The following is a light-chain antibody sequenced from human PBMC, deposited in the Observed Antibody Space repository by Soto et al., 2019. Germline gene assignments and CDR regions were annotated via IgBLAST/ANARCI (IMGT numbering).Light chain of an antibody. CDR1: TSTVATYDL. CDR2: EAT. CDR3: SSFAGSVAVYVR. V-gene: IGLV2-23*02. J-gene: IGLJ3*02. Sequence: QSALTQPASVSGSPGQSISISCTGTTSTVATYDLVSWYQQHPGKAPRLLIYEATKRHSGTSNRFSGSKSGNTASLTISGLQSEDEAYYYCSSFAGSVAVYVRFGGGTKVTVL.